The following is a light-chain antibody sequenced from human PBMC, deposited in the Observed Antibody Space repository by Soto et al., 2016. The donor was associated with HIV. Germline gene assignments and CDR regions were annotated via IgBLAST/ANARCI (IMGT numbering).Light chain of an antibody. Sequence: SYVLTQPPSVSVAPGKTARITCGGMNIGSKVVHWYQLKPGQAPILVVFDDANRPSAIPERFSGANSGSTATLTISRVEAGDEADYYCQVWDSESDHVVFGGGTKLTVL. CDR1: NIGSKV. CDR3: QVWDSESDHVV. CDR2: DDA. V-gene: IGLV3-21*03. J-gene: IGLJ2*01.